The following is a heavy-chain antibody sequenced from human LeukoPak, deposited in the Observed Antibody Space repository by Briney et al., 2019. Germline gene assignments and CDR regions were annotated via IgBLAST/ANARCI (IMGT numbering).Heavy chain of an antibody. J-gene: IGHJ3*02. Sequence: GGSLRLSCAASGFTVSSNYVSWVRQAPGKGLEWVSVTYSGGSTYYADSVKGRFTISRDNSKNTLNLQMNSLRAEDTAVYYCARDLTRCSSTSCYPNNAFDIWGQGTMVTVSS. D-gene: IGHD2-2*01. CDR3: ARDLTRCSSTSCYPNNAFDI. V-gene: IGHV3-66*01. CDR1: GFTVSSNY. CDR2: TYSGGST.